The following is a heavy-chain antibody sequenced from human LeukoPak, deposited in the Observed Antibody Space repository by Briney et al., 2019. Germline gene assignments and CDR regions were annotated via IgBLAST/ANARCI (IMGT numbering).Heavy chain of an antibody. CDR2: INSDGTST. J-gene: IGHJ4*02. D-gene: IGHD6-13*01. CDR3: ARGRIGSSYYYFDY. V-gene: IGHV3-74*01. CDR1: GFTFSGYW. Sequence: GGSLRLSCVASGFTFSGYWMHWVRQPPGKGLVWVSRINSDGTSTTYADSVKGRFTITRDNAKNTLYLQMNSLRAEDTAVHYCARGRIGSSYYYFDYWGQGAVVTVSS.